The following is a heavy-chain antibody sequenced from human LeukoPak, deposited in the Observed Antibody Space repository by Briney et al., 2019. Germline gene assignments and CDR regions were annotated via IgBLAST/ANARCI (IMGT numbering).Heavy chain of an antibody. CDR2: INAGNGNT. D-gene: IGHD2-15*01. J-gene: IGHJ4*02. Sequence: EASVKVSCKASGYTFTSYAMHWVRQAPGQRLEWMGWINAGNGNTKYSQKFQGRVTITRDTSASTAYMELSSLRSEDTAVYYCARGFIVVVAATDYWGQGTLVTVSS. CDR3: ARGFIVVVAATDY. V-gene: IGHV1-3*01. CDR1: GYTFTSYA.